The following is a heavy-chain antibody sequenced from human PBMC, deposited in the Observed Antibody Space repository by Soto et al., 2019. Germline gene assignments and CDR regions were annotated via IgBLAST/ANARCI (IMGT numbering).Heavy chain of an antibody. J-gene: IGHJ4*02. Sequence: GGSLRLSCAASGFTFSSYSMNWVRQAPGKGLGWVSAISGSGGSTYYADSVKGRFTISRDNSKNTLYLQMNSLRAEDTAVYYCAKNYDILTGPLIGWGQGTLVTVSS. D-gene: IGHD3-9*01. CDR2: ISGSGGST. CDR3: AKNYDILTGPLIG. V-gene: IGHV3-23*01. CDR1: GFTFSSYS.